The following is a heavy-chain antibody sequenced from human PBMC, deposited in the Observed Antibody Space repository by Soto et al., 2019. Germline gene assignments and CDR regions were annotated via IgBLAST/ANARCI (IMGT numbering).Heavy chain of an antibody. CDR2: ISAHSGNT. CDR1: GYAFTTYG. D-gene: IGHD6-6*01. J-gene: IGHJ4*02. CDR3: GRGRDGDY. V-gene: IGHV1-18*01. Sequence: QVHLVQSGAEVKKPGASVKVSCKGSGYAFTTYGITWVRQAPGQGLAWMGWISAHSGNTNYAQKLPGRVTVTRDTSTSTAYMELRSLRSDDTAVYYCGRGRDGDYWGQGALVTVSS.